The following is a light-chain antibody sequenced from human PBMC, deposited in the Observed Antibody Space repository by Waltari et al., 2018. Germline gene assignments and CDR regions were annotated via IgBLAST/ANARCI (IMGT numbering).Light chain of an antibody. CDR2: EVS. CDR3: SSYISSRGHWV. CDR1: SSDVGGYNL. Sequence: QSALTQPASVSGSPGQSITISCTGTSSDVGGYNLVSWHQQHPGKTPKLIIYEVSNRPSGVSNRFSGSTSGNTASLTISGLQAEDEADYYCSSYISSRGHWVFGGGTKLTVL. J-gene: IGLJ3*02. V-gene: IGLV2-14*01.